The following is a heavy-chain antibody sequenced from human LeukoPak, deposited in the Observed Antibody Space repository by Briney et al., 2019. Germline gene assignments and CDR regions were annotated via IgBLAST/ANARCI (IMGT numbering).Heavy chain of an antibody. CDR1: GYTFTGCY. J-gene: IGHJ4*02. CDR3: ARGALLGYCSGTSCYPWGY. Sequence: GASVKVSCKASGYTFTGCYMHWVRQAPGQGLEWMGWINPNSGDTNYAQKFQGRVTMTRDTSISTAYMELSRLRSDDTAVYYCARGALLGYCSGTSCYPWGYWGQGTLVTVSS. D-gene: IGHD2-15*01. CDR2: INPNSGDT. V-gene: IGHV1-2*02.